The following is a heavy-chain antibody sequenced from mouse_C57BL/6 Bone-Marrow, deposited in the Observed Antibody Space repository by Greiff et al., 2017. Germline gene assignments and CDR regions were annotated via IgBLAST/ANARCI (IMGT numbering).Heavy chain of an antibody. D-gene: IGHD1-1*01. CDR3: ARGDYGSSHWYFDV. CDR2: ISSSGST. Sequence: EVKLQESGPALVKPSQTVSLTCTVTGYSITNGNHWWNWIRQVPGSKLEWIGYISSSGSTDSNPSLKSRISTTRDTSKNQLFLQLNSVTTDDIATYYCARGDYGSSHWYFDVWGTGTTVTVSS. V-gene: IGHV3-4*01. CDR1: GYSITNGNHW. J-gene: IGHJ1*03.